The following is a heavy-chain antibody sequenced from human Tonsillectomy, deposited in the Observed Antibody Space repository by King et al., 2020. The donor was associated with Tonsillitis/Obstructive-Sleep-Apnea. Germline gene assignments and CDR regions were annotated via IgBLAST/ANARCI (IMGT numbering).Heavy chain of an antibody. D-gene: IGHD1-26*01. CDR1: GYSFTDYW. CDR3: ARHRGSGNYYGVSFDY. J-gene: IGHJ4*02. Sequence: VQLVESGAEVKKPGESLRISCKGSGYSFTDYWISWVRQMPGKGLEWMGRIDPSDSYINYSPPFQGHVTISADKYISTAYLPWSSLKASATAIYYCARHRGSGNYYGVSFDYWGTGTLVTVSP. V-gene: IGHV5-10-1*03. CDR2: IDPSDSYI.